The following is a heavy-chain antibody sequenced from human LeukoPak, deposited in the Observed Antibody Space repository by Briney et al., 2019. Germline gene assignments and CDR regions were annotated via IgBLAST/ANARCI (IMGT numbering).Heavy chain of an antibody. CDR3: ARGYGSGSYYKY. CDR2: IIKSGNT. D-gene: IGHD3-10*01. Sequence: SETLSLTCAVYGGSFSGYYWGWVRQPPGKGLEWIGEIIKSGNTDYNPSLKGRVTVSLDASKNQFSLKLSSVTAADTAVYYCARGYGSGSYYKYWGQGTLVTVSS. J-gene: IGHJ4*02. CDR1: GGSFSGYY. V-gene: IGHV4-34*12.